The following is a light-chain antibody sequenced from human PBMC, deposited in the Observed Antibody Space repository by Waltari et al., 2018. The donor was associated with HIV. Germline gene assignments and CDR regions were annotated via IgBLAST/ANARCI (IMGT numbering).Light chain of an antibody. CDR1: NIGSKG. V-gene: IGLV3-21*02. CDR3: QVWDSSTDLRV. J-gene: IGLJ2*01. CDR2: YDS. Sequence: SYVLTQPPSVSVAPGQTARITCGGDNIGSKGVHSYQKKPSQAPVLVVYYDSDRPSGIPGLFSGSGSWNTATLTSSRVEAGDEADFYCQVWDSSTDLRVFGGGTKLTVL.